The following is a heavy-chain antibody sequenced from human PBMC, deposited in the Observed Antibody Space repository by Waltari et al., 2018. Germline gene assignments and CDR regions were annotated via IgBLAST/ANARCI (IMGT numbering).Heavy chain of an antibody. D-gene: IGHD3-3*01. J-gene: IGHJ6*03. CDR2: INPNSGGT. CDR3: ARDAEKITIFGVVIGHYYYYYMDV. CDR1: GYTFTGYY. V-gene: IGHV1-2*02. Sequence: QVQLVQSGAEVKKPGASVKVSCKASGYTFTGYYMHWVRQAPGQGLEWMGWINPNSGGTNYAQKFQGRVTMTRDTSISTAYMELSRLRSDDTAVYYCARDAEKITIFGVVIGHYYYYYMDVWGKGTTVTISS.